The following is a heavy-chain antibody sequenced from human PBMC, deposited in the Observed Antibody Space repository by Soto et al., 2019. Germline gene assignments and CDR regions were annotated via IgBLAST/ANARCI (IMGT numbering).Heavy chain of an antibody. CDR1: GFSLNSSGVG. J-gene: IGHJ4*02. D-gene: IGHD2-15*01. CDR2: IYWGDEK. CDR3: AHRYCSGGSCYMSFDY. Sequence: QITLKESGPTLVKPTQTLTLTCTFSGFSLNSSGVGVAWIRQPPGKTLEWLALIYWGDEKLYRPSLKSRLTITKDPSKNQVVLTMTNMDPVDTATYYCAHRYCSGGSCYMSFDYWGQGTLVTVSS. V-gene: IGHV2-5*02.